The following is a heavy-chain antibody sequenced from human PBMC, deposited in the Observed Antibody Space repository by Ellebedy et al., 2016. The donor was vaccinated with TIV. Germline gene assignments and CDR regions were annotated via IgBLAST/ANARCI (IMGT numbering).Heavy chain of an antibody. CDR3: AKDHRSYYDYYNGMDV. CDR2: IRYDGSNK. J-gene: IGHJ6*02. V-gene: IGHV3-30*02. D-gene: IGHD1-26*01. Sequence: GESLKISCAASGFTFSSYAMSWVRQAPGKGLEWVAFIRYDGSNKYYADSVKGRFTISRDNSKNTLYLQMNSLRAEDTAVYYCAKDHRSYYDYYNGMDVWGQGTTVTVSS. CDR1: GFTFSSYA.